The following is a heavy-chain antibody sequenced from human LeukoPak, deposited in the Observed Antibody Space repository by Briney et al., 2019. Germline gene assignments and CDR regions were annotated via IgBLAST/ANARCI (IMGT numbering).Heavy chain of an antibody. CDR3: ARDNYDYVWGSYRHLDY. V-gene: IGHV4-59*01. CDR2: ISYSGTT. Sequence: SETLSLTCSVSGGSISGYYWSWIRQPPGKGLECIGYISYSGTTHYNPSLKSRVTISVDTSKNQFSLKVTSVTAADTAVYYCARDNYDYVWGSYRHLDYWGQGNLVTVSS. CDR1: GGSISGYY. D-gene: IGHD3-16*02. J-gene: IGHJ4*02.